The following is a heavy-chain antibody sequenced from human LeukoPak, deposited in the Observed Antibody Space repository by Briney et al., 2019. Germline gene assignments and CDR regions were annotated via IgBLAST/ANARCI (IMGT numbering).Heavy chain of an antibody. CDR2: ISACNGNT. CDR3: ARDPLYYYDSSGYFDY. D-gene: IGHD3-22*01. V-gene: IGHV1-18*01. Sequence: ASVKVSCKASGYTFTSYGISWVRQAPGQGLEWMGWISACNGNTNYAQKLQGRVTMTTDTSTSTAYMELRSLRSDDTAVYYCARDPLYYYDSSGYFDYWGQGTLVTVSS. J-gene: IGHJ4*02. CDR1: GYTFTSYG.